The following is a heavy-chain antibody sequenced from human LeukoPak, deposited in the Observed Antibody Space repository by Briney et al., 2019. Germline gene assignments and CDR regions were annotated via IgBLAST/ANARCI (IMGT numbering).Heavy chain of an antibody. J-gene: IGHJ4*02. CDR2: ISDSGSTI. D-gene: IGHD1-7*01. V-gene: IGHV3-11*04. Sequence: GGSLRLSCAGSGFTFSDFWMTWVRQAPGKGLEWVSYISDSGSTIYYADSVKGRFTISRDNAKNSLYLQMNSLRAEDTAVYYCARGRRTTLYYFDYWGQGTLVTVSS. CDR3: ARGRRTTLYYFDY. CDR1: GFTFSDFW.